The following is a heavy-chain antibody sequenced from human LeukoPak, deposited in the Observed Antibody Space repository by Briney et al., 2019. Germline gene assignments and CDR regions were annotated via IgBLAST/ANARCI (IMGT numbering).Heavy chain of an antibody. CDR2: ISTTSSYI. J-gene: IGHJ3*02. CDR1: GFSFSTYA. V-gene: IGHV3-21*01. D-gene: IGHD2-2*01. Sequence: TGGSLRLSCAASGFSFSTYAISWVRQAPGKGLEWVSCISTTSSYIFYADSVRGRFTISRDNAKNSLYLQMDSLRAEDTAVYYCARDSPAAPYDAFDIWGQGTMVTVSS. CDR3: ARDSPAAPYDAFDI.